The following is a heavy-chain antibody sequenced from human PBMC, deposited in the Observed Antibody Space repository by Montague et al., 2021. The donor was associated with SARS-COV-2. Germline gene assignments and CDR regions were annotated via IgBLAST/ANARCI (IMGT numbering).Heavy chain of an antibody. CDR2: ISYRGDP. V-gene: IGHV4-39*01. CDR1: GGSISSSNYY. Sequence: SETLSLTCTVSGGSISSSNYYWGWVRQPPGQGLEWIGSISYRGDPYYNPSLKSRLTISVDTSQNQFSLKRSSVTAADTAVYYCAKPLATGNYYYWGQGTLVTVSS. D-gene: IGHD1-1*01. J-gene: IGHJ4*02. CDR3: AKPLATGNYYY.